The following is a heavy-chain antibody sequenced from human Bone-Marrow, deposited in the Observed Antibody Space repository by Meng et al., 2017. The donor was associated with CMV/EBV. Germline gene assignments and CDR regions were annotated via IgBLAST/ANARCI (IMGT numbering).Heavy chain of an antibody. CDR2: INHSGST. CDR3: ARWSKVVVPAAQADYYYYGMDV. CDR1: GGSFSGYY. V-gene: IGHV4-34*01. Sequence: GSLRLSCAVYGGSFSGYYWSWIRQPPGKGLEWIGEINHSGSTNYNPSLKSRVTISVDTSKNQFSLKLSSVTAADTAVYYCARWSKVVVPAAQADYYYYGMDVCGQGTTVTVSS. J-gene: IGHJ6*02. D-gene: IGHD2-2*01.